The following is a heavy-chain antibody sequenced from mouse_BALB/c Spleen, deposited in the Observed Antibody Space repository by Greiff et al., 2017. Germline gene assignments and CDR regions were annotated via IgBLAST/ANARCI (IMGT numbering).Heavy chain of an antibody. J-gene: IGHJ4*01. CDR1: GFNIKDTY. V-gene: IGHV14-3*02. CDR3: ARGARARYYYAMDY. D-gene: IGHD3-1*01. Sequence: DVQLVESGAELVKPGASVKLSCTASGFNIKDTYMHWVKQRPEQGLEWIGRIDPANGNTKYDPKFQGKATITADTSSNTAYLQLSSLTSEDTAVYYCARGARARYYYAMDYWGQGTSVTVSS. CDR2: IDPANGNT.